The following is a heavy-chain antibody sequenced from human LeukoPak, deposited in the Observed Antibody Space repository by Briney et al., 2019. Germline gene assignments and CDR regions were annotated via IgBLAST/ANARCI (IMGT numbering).Heavy chain of an antibody. V-gene: IGHV4-59*01. J-gene: IGHJ6*03. CDR2: IYYSGST. Sequence: SETLSLTCTVSGGSFSSYYWSWVRQPPGKGLEWIGYIYYSGSTNYNPSLTSRVTISVETSKKQFSLKLSSVTPADTAVYYCATLGASIYDSSGYNYYYMDVWGKGTTVTVSS. CDR3: ATLGASIYDSSGYNYYYMDV. CDR1: GGSFSSYY. D-gene: IGHD3-22*01.